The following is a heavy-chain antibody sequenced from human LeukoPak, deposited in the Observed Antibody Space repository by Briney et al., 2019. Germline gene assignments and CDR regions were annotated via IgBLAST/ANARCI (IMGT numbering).Heavy chain of an antibody. CDR3: ARGPWQQLGYYYYYMDV. Sequence: GASVKVSCKASGYTFTGYYMHWVRQAPGQGLEWMGWINPNSGGTNYAQKFQGRVTMTRDTSIITAYMELSSLRSEDTAVYYCARGPWQQLGYYYYYMDVWGKGTTVTISS. D-gene: IGHD6-13*01. CDR2: INPNSGGT. J-gene: IGHJ6*03. CDR1: GYTFTGYY. V-gene: IGHV1-2*02.